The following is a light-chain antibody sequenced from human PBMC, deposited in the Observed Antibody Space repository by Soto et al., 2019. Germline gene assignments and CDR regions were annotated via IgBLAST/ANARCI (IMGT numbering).Light chain of an antibody. CDR1: QRVSNH. V-gene: IGKV3-11*01. J-gene: IGKJ5*01. Sequence: EIVLTQSPATLSLSPGERATLSCRASQRVSNHLGWYQQKPGQAPRLLIYDASNRATAIPARFSGSGSGTDFTLTLSSLELEDFAVYYCQKSRTFGQGTRLEIK. CDR3: QKSRT. CDR2: DAS.